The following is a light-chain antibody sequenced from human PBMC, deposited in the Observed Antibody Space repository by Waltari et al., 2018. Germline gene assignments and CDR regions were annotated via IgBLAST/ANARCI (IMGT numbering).Light chain of an antibody. V-gene: IGLV1-44*01. CDR3: AAWDGSLNAYV. CDR2: SND. J-gene: IGLJ1*01. CDR1: SSNIGIKT. Sequence: QSVLTQPPSVSGTPGQWVIISCSGSSSNIGIKTVNWYQQLPGTAPKLLIYSNDQRPSGIPDRFSGSKSGSSASLAISGLQSEDEAEYHCAAWDGSLNAYVFGGGTKV.